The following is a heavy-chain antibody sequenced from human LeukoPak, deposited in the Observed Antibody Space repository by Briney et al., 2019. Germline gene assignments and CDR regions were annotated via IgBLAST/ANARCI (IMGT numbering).Heavy chain of an antibody. CDR3: ARAKDGRYYDILTGYYNVYYYYMDV. V-gene: IGHV4-61*02. CDR2: IYTSGST. D-gene: IGHD3-9*01. J-gene: IGHJ6*03. CDR1: GGSISSGSYY. Sequence: PSQTLSLTCTVSGGSISSGSYYWSWIRQPAGKGLEWIGRIYTSGSTNYNPSLKSRVTISVDTSKNQFSLKLSSVTAADTAVYYCARAKDGRYYDILTGYYNVYYYYMDVWGKGTTVTISS.